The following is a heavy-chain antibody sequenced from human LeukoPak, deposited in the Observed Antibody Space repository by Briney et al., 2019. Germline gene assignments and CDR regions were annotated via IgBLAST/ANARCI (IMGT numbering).Heavy chain of an antibody. J-gene: IGHJ4*02. D-gene: IGHD3-22*01. CDR2: INNHGSAT. CDR3: ARSAFYGGTGYYYDY. V-gene: IGHV3-74*01. CDR1: GFTFSSYG. Sequence: GGSLRLSCAASGFTFSSYGMHWVRQTPEKGLVWVSRINNHGSATNYADSVKGRFTVSRDDAQNTLYLQMSSLRAEDTAVYYCARSAFYGGTGYYYDYWGQGALVTVSS.